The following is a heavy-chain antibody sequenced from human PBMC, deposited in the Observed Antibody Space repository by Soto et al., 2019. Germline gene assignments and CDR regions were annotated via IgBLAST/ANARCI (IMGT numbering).Heavy chain of an antibody. CDR2: IYYSGST. Sequence: SETLSLTCTVSGGSISSGGYYWSWIRQHPGKGLEWIGYIYYSGSTYYNPSLKGRVTISVDTSKNQFSLKLSSVTAADTAVYYCARDPFHADYCYYGMDLWGQGTTVTVFS. V-gene: IGHV4-31*03. J-gene: IGHJ6*02. CDR1: GGSISSGGYY. CDR3: ARDPFHADYCYYGMDL.